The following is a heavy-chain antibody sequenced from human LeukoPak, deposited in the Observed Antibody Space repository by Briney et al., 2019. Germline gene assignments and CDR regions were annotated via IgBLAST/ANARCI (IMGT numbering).Heavy chain of an antibody. CDR2: ISWNSGSI. D-gene: IGHD6-13*01. J-gene: IGHJ4*02. Sequence: PGRSLRLSCAASGFTIDDYAMHWVQQAPGKGLEWVSGISWNSGSIGYADSVKGRFTISRDNAKNSLYLQMNSLRAEDTALYYCAKDISTSAGLYYFDYWGQGTLVTVSS. V-gene: IGHV3-9*01. CDR3: AKDISTSAGLYYFDY. CDR1: GFTIDDYA.